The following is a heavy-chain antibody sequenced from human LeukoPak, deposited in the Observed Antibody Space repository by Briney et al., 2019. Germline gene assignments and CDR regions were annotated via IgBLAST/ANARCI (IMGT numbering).Heavy chain of an antibody. Sequence: GRSLRLSCAASGFTFSSYAMHWVRQAPGKGLEWVAVISYDGSNKYYADSVKGRFTISRDNSKNTLYLQMNSLRAEDTAVYYCARGETVTNYYYYGVDVWGQGTTVTVSS. CDR1: GFTFSSYA. V-gene: IGHV3-30-3*01. D-gene: IGHD4-11*01. J-gene: IGHJ6*02. CDR3: ARGETVTNYYYYGVDV. CDR2: ISYDGSNK.